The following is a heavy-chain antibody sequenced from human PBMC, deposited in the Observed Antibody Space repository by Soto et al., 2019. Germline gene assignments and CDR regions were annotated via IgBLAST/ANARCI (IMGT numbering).Heavy chain of an antibody. J-gene: IGHJ4*02. CDR1: GFRFSDYS. Sequence: SLRLSCAASGFRFSDYSMNWVRQAPGRGLEWVSYISSSSFTIHYADSVEGRFAISRDNAKNSLYLQMNSLGVEDTAVYYCARDNNDFWSGHFEYWGQGALVTVSS. CDR2: ISSSSFTI. D-gene: IGHD3-3*01. CDR3: ARDNNDFWSGHFEY. V-gene: IGHV3-48*01.